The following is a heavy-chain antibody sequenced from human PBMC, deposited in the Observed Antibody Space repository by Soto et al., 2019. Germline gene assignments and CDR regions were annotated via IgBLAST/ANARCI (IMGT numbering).Heavy chain of an antibody. CDR1: GFIFSSYA. CDR2: ISYDGSNK. Sequence: PGGSLRLSCAASGFIFSSYAMNWVRRAPGKGLEWVAVISYDGSNKYYADSVKGRFTISRDDSKNTLFLQLNSLRTEDTAVYYCARRSVLTGSSLHYFYGMDVWGQGTTVTVSS. V-gene: IGHV3-30-3*01. J-gene: IGHJ6*02. D-gene: IGHD3-9*01. CDR3: ARRSVLTGSSLHYFYGMDV.